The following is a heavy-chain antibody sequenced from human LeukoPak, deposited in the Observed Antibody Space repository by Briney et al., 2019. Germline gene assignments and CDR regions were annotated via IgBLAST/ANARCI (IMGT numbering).Heavy chain of an antibody. V-gene: IGHV4-31*03. CDR2: IYYSGST. CDR3: ARDTAMERYVDY. Sequence: SETLSLTCTVSGGSISSGGYYWSWIRQHPGKGLEWIGYIYYSGSTYYNPSLKSRVTISVDTSKNQFSLKLSSVTAADTAVYYCARDTAMERYVDYWGQGTLVTVSS. CDR1: GGSISSGGYY. J-gene: IGHJ4*02. D-gene: IGHD5-18*01.